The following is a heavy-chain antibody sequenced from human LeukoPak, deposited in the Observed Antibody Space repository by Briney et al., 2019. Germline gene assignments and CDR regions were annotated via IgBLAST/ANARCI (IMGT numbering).Heavy chain of an antibody. J-gene: IGHJ4*02. D-gene: IGHD5-12*01. CDR3: ARFDVGSGYLIDY. Sequence: SEALSLTCTVSGGSISSGSYYWSWIRQPAGKGLEWIGRIYTSGSTNYNPSLKSRVTISVDTSKNQFSLKLSSVTAADTAVYYCARFDVGSGYLIDYWGQGTLVTVSS. V-gene: IGHV4-61*02. CDR1: GGSISSGSYY. CDR2: IYTSGST.